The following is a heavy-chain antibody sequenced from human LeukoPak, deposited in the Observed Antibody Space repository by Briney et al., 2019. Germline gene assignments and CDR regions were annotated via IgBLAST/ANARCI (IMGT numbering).Heavy chain of an antibody. J-gene: IGHJ4*02. Sequence: PSETLSLTCTVSGGSISSGTYYWGWIRQSPGKGLEWIGSIHYSGSTYYNPSLKSRVTISIDTPKNLFSMKLSSVTAADTAVYYCARGSPYAYWGQGTLVTVSS. CDR1: GGSISSGTYY. V-gene: IGHV4-39*07. CDR3: ARGSPYAY. D-gene: IGHD3-16*01. CDR2: IHYSGST.